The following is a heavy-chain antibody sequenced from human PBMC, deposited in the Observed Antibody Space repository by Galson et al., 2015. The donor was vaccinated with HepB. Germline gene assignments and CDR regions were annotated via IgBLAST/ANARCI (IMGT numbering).Heavy chain of an antibody. J-gene: IGHJ4*02. CDR1: GFTFSNAW. V-gene: IGHV3-15*01. CDR2: IKSKTDGGTT. CDR3: TTCSGGSCYYRAFDY. Sequence: SLRLSCAAPGFTFSNAWMSWVRQAPGKGLEWVGRIKSKTDGGTTDYAAPVKGRFTISRDDSKNTLYLQMNSLKTEDTAVYYCTTCSGGSCYYRAFDYWGQGTLVTVSS. D-gene: IGHD2-15*01.